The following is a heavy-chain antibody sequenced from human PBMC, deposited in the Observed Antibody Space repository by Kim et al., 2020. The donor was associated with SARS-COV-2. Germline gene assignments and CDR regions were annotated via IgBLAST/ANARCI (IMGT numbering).Heavy chain of an antibody. Sequence: SETLSLTCAVSGGSISSSNWWSWVRQPPGKGLEWIGEIYHSGSTNYNPSLKSRVTISVDKSKNQFSLKLSSVTAADTAVYYCARRKNHSNRRWLQPVDYWGQGTLVTVSS. CDR2: IYHSGST. CDR1: GGSISSSNW. J-gene: IGHJ4*02. CDR3: ARRKNHSNRRWLQPVDY. D-gene: IGHD5-12*01. V-gene: IGHV4-4*02.